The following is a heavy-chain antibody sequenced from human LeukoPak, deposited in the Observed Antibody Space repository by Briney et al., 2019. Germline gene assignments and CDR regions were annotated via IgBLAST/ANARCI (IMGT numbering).Heavy chain of an antibody. D-gene: IGHD2-15*01. CDR3: ARASRGYCSGGSCVYYFDY. CDR2: INHSGST. V-gene: IGHV4-34*01. CDR1: GGSFSGYY. Sequence: PSETLSLTCAVYGGSFSGYYWSWIRQPPGKGLEWIGEINHSGSTNYNPSLKSRVTISVDTSKNHFSLKLSSVAAADTAVYYCARASRGYCSGGSCVYYFDYWGQGTLVTVSS. J-gene: IGHJ4*02.